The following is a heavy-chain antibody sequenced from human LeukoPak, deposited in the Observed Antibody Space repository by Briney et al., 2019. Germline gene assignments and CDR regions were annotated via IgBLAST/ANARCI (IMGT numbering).Heavy chain of an antibody. V-gene: IGHV5-51*01. CDR1: GYSFNTYW. J-gene: IGHJ4*02. Sequence: GESLKISCKGSGYSFNTYWIGWVRQMPGKGLEWMGIIYPGDSDTKYSPSFQGQVTISADKSISTAYLQWSSLKASDTAMYYCARYDLMGSYYDSRGYQPFDYWGQGTLVTVSS. D-gene: IGHD3-22*01. CDR2: IYPGDSDT. CDR3: ARYDLMGSYYDSRGYQPFDY.